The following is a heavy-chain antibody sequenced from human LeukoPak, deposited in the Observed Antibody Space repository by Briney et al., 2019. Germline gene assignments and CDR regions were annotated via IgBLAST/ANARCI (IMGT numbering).Heavy chain of an antibody. Sequence: GGSLRLSCAASGFNFNNYAMHWVRQVPGLGLEWVAVVWHGGSNENYSDSVKGRFTISRDNVRNTLYLQMDSLRGEDTAIYYWVGEPPPHCTPTSCDSYYGMDVWGQGTTVAVSS. CDR1: GFNFNNYA. J-gene: IGHJ6*02. V-gene: IGHV3-33*01. CDR2: VWHGGSNE. D-gene: IGHD2-2*01. CDR3: VGEPPPHCTPTSCDSYYGMDV.